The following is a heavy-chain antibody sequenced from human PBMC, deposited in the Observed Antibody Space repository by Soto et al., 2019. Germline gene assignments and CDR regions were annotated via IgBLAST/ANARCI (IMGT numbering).Heavy chain of an antibody. J-gene: IGHJ6*02. CDR1: GFTFSSYA. Sequence: QVQLVESGGGVVQPGRSLRLSCAASGFTFSSYAMHWVRQAPGKGLEWVAVISYAGSNKYYADSVKGRFTISRDNSKNSLYLQMNSLIAEDTAVYYCARVGDCSSTSCYRYYYYGMDVWGQGTTVTVSS. D-gene: IGHD2-2*01. CDR3: ARVGDCSSTSCYRYYYYGMDV. V-gene: IGHV3-30-3*01. CDR2: ISYAGSNK.